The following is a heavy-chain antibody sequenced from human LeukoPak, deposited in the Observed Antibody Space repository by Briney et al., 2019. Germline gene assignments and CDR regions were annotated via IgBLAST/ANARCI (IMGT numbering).Heavy chain of an antibody. CDR2: IRYDGSNK. D-gene: IGHD2-2*01. CDR1: GFTFSSYG. Sequence: GGSLRLSCAASGFTFSSYGMHWVRQAPGKGLEWVAFIRYDGSNKYYADSVKGRFTISRDNSKNTLYLQMNSLRAEDTAVYYCAKEVGYCSSTSCPPGVYWGQGTLVTVSS. CDR3: AKEVGYCSSTSCPPGVY. J-gene: IGHJ4*02. V-gene: IGHV3-30*02.